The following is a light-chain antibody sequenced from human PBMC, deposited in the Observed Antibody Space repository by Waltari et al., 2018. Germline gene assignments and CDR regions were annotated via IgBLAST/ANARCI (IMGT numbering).Light chain of an antibody. CDR3: CSYAGTYYV. CDR1: GSDLDAYND. CDR2: DVN. V-gene: IGLV2-11*01. J-gene: IGLJ1*01. Sequence: QSALTQPRSLSGSPGQSVTISCTGTGSDLDAYNDDSWYQQLPGKAPKVIIYDVNKLPSGVPDRFSGSKSGNTASLTISGLQPGDEADYYCCSYAGTYYVFGSGTKVTVL.